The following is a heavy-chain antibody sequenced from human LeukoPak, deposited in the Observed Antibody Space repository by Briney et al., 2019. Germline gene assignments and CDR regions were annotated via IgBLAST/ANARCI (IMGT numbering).Heavy chain of an antibody. Sequence: PGGSLRLSCAASGFTFSSYAMSWVRQAPGKGLEWVSAISGSGGSTYYADSVKGRFTISRDNSKNTLYLQMNSLRAEDTAVYYCAKDGRRGSSWYYFDYWGQGTLVTVSS. CDR3: AKDGRRGSSWYYFDY. V-gene: IGHV3-23*01. CDR2: ISGSGGST. D-gene: IGHD6-13*01. CDR1: GFTFSSYA. J-gene: IGHJ4*02.